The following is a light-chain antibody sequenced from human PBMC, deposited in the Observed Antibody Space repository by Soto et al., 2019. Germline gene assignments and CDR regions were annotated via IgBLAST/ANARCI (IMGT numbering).Light chain of an antibody. CDR1: QSVISNY. Sequence: EIVLTQSPGTLSLSPGEGATLSCRASQSVISNYLAWYQQKPGQAPRLLFFGASSRATGIPDRFSGSGSGTDFTLTISRLEPEDFGVYYCQQYGRSPHTFGQGTKLEIK. CDR2: GAS. CDR3: QQYGRSPHT. V-gene: IGKV3-20*01. J-gene: IGKJ2*01.